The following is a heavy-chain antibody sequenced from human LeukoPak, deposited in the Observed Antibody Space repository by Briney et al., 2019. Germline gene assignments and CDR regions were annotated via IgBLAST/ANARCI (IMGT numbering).Heavy chain of an antibody. Sequence: TGGSLRLSCAASGFTFSPYWMHWVRQAPGKGLVWVSHINTDGSSTTYADSVKGRFSISRDNAKNTLYLQMNSLRVEDTAVCYCARGRPHGNDYWGQGTLVTVSS. D-gene: IGHD4-23*01. CDR3: ARGRPHGNDY. J-gene: IGHJ4*02. CDR2: INTDGSST. V-gene: IGHV3-74*01. CDR1: GFTFSPYW.